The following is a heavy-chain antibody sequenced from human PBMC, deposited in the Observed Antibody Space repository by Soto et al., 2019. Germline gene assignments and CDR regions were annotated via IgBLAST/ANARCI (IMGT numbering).Heavy chain of an antibody. Sequence: GASVKVSCKASGYTFTSYTISWVRQAPGQGLEWMGRIIPILGIANYAQKFQGRVTITADKSTSTAYMELSSLRSEDTAVYYCARDSYSSGWYGNYWGQGTLVTVSS. CDR2: IIPILGIA. CDR3: ARDSYSSGWYGNY. CDR1: GYTFTSYT. D-gene: IGHD6-19*01. J-gene: IGHJ4*02. V-gene: IGHV1-69*04.